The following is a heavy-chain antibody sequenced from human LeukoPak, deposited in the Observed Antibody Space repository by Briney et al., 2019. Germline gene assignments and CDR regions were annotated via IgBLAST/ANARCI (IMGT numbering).Heavy chain of an antibody. CDR1: GGSFSGYY. V-gene: IGHV4-34*01. Sequence: PSETLSLTCAVYGGSFSGYYWSWIRQPPGKGLEWIGEINHSGSTNYNPSLKSRVTISVDTSKNQFSLKLSSVTAADTAVYYCARGIYYDSSGYYFHYYYYMDVWGKGTTVTVSS. CDR3: ARGIYYDSSGYYFHYYYYMDV. CDR2: INHSGST. D-gene: IGHD3-22*01. J-gene: IGHJ6*03.